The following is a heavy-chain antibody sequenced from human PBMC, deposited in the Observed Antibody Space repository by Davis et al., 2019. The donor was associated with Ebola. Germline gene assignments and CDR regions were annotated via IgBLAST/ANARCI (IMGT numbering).Heavy chain of an antibody. Sequence: KVSCKGSGYSFTSYWIGWVRQMPGKGLEWMGIIYPGDSDTRYSPSFQGQVTISADKSISTAYLQWRSLKASDTAMYYCARGDDFWSGYSYYFDDWGQGTLVTVSS. CDR2: IYPGDSDT. CDR1: GYSFTSYW. D-gene: IGHD3-3*01. J-gene: IGHJ4*02. V-gene: IGHV5-51*01. CDR3: ARGDDFWSGYSYYFDD.